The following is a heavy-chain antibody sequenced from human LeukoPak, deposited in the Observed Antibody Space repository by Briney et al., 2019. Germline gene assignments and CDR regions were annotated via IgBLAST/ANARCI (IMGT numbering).Heavy chain of an antibody. CDR1: GGSISSGSYY. CDR2: IYTSGST. V-gene: IGHV4-61*02. J-gene: IGHJ4*02. Sequence: SQTLSLTCTVSGGSISSGSYYWSWIRQPAGKGLEWIGRIYTSGSTNYNPSLKSRVTMSVDTSKNQFSLKLSSVTAADTAVYYCAGLSVTTYYFDYWGQGTLVTVSS. D-gene: IGHD4-17*01. CDR3: AGLSVTTYYFDY.